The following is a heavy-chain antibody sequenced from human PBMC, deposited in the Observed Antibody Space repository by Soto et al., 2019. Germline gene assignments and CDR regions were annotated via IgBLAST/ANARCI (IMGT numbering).Heavy chain of an antibody. J-gene: IGHJ4*02. CDR2: INPNSGGT. V-gene: IGHV1-2*02. Sequence: SVKVSCKASGYTFTGYYVHWVRQAPGQGLEWMGWINPNSGGTNYAQKFQGRVTMTRDTSISTAYMELSRLRSDDTAVYYCARDFLDYDILTGIDYWGQATLVTVSS. CDR1: GYTFTGYY. D-gene: IGHD3-9*01. CDR3: ARDFLDYDILTGIDY.